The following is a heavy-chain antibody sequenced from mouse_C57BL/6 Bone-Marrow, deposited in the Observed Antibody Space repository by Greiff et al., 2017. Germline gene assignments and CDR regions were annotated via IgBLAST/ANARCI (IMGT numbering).Heavy chain of an antibody. CDR3: EREGYDSSCGYYAMDY. CDR2: IDPSDSET. J-gene: IGHJ4*01. V-gene: IGHV1-52*01. Sequence: QVQLQQPGAELVRPGSSVKLSCKASGYTFTSYWMHWVKQRPIQGLEWIGNIDPSDSETHYNQKFKDKATLPADKSARTASMQLSSLRSEDAAVYYCEREGYDSSCGYYAMDYWGQGTSVTVAS. CDR1: GYTFTSYW. D-gene: IGHD1-1*01.